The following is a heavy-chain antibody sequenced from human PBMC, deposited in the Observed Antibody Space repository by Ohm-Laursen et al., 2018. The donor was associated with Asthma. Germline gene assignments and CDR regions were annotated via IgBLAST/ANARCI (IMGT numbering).Heavy chain of an antibody. CDR2: IYWDADP. Sequence: TQTLTLTCTVSGLSLTTRAVAVGWTRQPPGKALVWLTLIYWDADPRYSTSLKSRVTITRDTSKNQVVLTMTQMDPGETATYYCVNGRTTVTPNGFAYGGQGTLVPVSS. J-gene: IGHJ4*02. D-gene: IGHD4-23*01. V-gene: IGHV2-5*02. CDR1: GLSLTTRAVA. CDR3: VNGRTTVTPNGFAY.